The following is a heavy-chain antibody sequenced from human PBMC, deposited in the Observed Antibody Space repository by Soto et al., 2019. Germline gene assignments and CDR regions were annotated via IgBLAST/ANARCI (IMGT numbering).Heavy chain of an antibody. J-gene: IGHJ4*02. CDR2: ISYDGSNK. D-gene: IGHD3-10*01. CDR3: ARDHDWRAYYGSGSLARFEFHH. CDR1: GFTFSSYG. Sequence: PGGSLRLSCAASGFTFSSYGMHWVRQAPGKGLEWVAVISYDGSNKCYADSVKGRFTISRDNSKNTLYLQMNSLRAEDTAVYYCARDHDWRAYYGSGSLARFEFHHWGQGTLVTVSS. V-gene: IGHV3-30*03.